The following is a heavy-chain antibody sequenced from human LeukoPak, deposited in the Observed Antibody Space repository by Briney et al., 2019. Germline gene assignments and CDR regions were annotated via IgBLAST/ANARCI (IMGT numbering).Heavy chain of an antibody. CDR1: EFTFSSYG. CDR2: IWYDGSNK. Sequence: GGSLRLSCAASEFTFSSYGMHWVRQAPGKGLEWVAVIWYDGSNKYYADSVKGRFTISRDNSKNTLYLQMNSLRAEDTAVYYCARDLSIAARPRWFDPWGQGTLVTVSS. J-gene: IGHJ5*02. V-gene: IGHV3-33*01. D-gene: IGHD6-6*01. CDR3: ARDLSIAARPRWFDP.